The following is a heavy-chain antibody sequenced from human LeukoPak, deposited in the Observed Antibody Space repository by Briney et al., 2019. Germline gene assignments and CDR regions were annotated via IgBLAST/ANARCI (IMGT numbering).Heavy chain of an antibody. CDR3: ARDKAYGMDV. Sequence: PGGSLRLSCAASGFTFDDYAMHWVRQAPGKGLEWVSLIRGDGGSTYYADSVKGRFTISRDNSKNSLYLQMNSLRAEDTAVYYCARDKAYGMDVWGQGTTVTVSS. CDR2: IRGDGGST. J-gene: IGHJ6*02. CDR1: GFTFDDYA. V-gene: IGHV3-43*02.